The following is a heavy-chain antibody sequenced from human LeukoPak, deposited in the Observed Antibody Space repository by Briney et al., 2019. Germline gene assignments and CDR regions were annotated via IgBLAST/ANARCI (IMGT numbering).Heavy chain of an antibody. D-gene: IGHD1-26*01. CDR3: ARERGGDAFDV. CDR1: GYTFTANY. CDR2: INPNSGAT. Sequence: ASVKDSCKASGYTFTANYMHWVRQAPGQALEWMGWINPNSGATKSAQNSQGRVTMTRDTSISTAYMELSSLRSDDTAVFYCARERGGDAFDVWGQGTMITVSS. V-gene: IGHV1-2*02. J-gene: IGHJ3*01.